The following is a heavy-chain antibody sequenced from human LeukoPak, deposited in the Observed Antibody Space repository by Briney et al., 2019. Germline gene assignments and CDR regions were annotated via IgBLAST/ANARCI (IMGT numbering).Heavy chain of an antibody. D-gene: IGHD3-22*01. V-gene: IGHV4-4*07. CDR1: GGSINNYY. CDR2: IYTRGST. J-gene: IGHJ4*02. CDR3: ARGGRITGKLHRNYYDSSGYYYDY. Sequence: PSETLSLTCTVSGGSINNYYWSWIRQPAGKGLEWIGRIYTRGSTNYNPSLKSRVTMSVDTSKNQFSLKLSSVTAADTAVYYCARGGRITGKLHRNYYDSSGYYYDYWGQGTLVTVSS.